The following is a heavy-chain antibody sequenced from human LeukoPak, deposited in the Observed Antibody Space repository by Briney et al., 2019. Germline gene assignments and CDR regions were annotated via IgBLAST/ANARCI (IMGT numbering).Heavy chain of an antibody. CDR2: IKQDGSEK. CDR1: GFTFSSYW. V-gene: IGHV3-7*01. D-gene: IGHD1-26*01. J-gene: IGHJ4*02. Sequence: PGGSLRLSCAASGFTFSSYWMSWVRQAPGKGLEWVANIKQDGSEKYYVDSVKGRFTISRDNAKNSLYLQMNSLRDEDTAVYYCARDSVGATTGLGYWGQGTLVTVSS. CDR3: ARDSVGATTGLGY.